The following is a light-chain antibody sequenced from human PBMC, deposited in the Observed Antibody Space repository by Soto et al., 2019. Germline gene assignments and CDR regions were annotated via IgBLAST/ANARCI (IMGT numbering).Light chain of an antibody. Sequence: QSVLTQPASVSGSPGQSITISCTGTSSDIGDYDYVSWYQHHPGKAPKLMIYEVSNRPSGISNRFSGSKSGNTASLTISGLQAEDEADYYCSSYTSTNPYAVFGGGTKLTVL. CDR3: SSYTSTNPYAV. CDR2: EVS. V-gene: IGLV2-14*01. J-gene: IGLJ2*01. CDR1: SSDIGDYDY.